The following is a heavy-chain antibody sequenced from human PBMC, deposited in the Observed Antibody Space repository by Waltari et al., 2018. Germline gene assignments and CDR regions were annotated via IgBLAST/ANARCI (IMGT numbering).Heavy chain of an antibody. V-gene: IGHV3-48*03. CDR3: ARVVVGDFWYFDL. D-gene: IGHD2-15*01. CDR1: GFTFSSYE. J-gene: IGHJ2*01. Sequence: EVQLVESGGGLVQPGGSLRLSCAASGFTFSSYEMNWVRQAPGKGLEWGSYISSSGSTIYYADSVKGRFTISRDNAKNSLYLQMNSLRAEDTAVYYCARVVVGDFWYFDLWGRGTLVTVSS. CDR2: ISSSGSTI.